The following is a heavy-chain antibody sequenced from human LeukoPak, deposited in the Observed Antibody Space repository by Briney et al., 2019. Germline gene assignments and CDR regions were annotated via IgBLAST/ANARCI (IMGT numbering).Heavy chain of an antibody. V-gene: IGHV1-2*02. D-gene: IGHD3-22*01. Sequence: ASVKVSCKASGYPFTGYYMLWVRQAPGPGLEWMGWINPNSGGTNYAQKFQGRVTMTRDTSISTAYMELSRLRSDDTAVYYCARAHSSSGYTKPNLAPIFNWGQGTLVTVSS. CDR2: INPNSGGT. CDR1: GYPFTGYY. CDR3: ARAHSSSGYTKPNLAPIFN. J-gene: IGHJ4*02.